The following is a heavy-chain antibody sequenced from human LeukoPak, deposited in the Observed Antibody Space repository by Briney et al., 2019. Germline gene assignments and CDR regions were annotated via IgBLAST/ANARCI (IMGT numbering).Heavy chain of an antibody. CDR3: AKDRSRWLREKLLDY. CDR1: GFTFSSYG. D-gene: IGHD5-24*01. V-gene: IGHV3-30*18. CDR2: ISYDGGNK. Sequence: GRSLRLSCAASGFTFSSYGMHWVRQAPGKGLEWVAVISYDGGNKYYADSVKGRFTISRDNSKNTLYLQMNSLRAEDTAVYYCAKDRSRWLREKLLDYWGQGTLVTVSS. J-gene: IGHJ4*02.